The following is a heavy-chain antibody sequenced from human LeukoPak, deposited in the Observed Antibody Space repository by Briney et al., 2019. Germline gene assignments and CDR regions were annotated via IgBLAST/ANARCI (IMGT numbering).Heavy chain of an antibody. CDR2: IKQDGSEK. CDR3: ARDGAAVAGTEYYYYYYMDV. V-gene: IGHV3-7*01. J-gene: IGHJ6*03. CDR1: GFTFSSYA. Sequence: GGSLRLSCAASGFTFSSYAMSWVRQAPGKGLEWVANIKQDGSEKYYVDSVKGRFTISRDNAKNSLYLQMNSLRAEDTAVYYCARDGAAVAGTEYYYYYYMDVWGKGTTVTVSS. D-gene: IGHD6-19*01.